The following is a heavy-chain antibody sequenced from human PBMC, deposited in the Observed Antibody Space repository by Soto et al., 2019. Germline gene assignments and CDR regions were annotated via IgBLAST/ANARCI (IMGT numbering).Heavy chain of an antibody. V-gene: IGHV4-39*01. Sequence: PSETLSLTCTVSGGSISSSSYYWGWIRQPPGKGLEWIGSIYYSGSTYYNPSLKSRVTISVDTSKNQFSLKLSSVTAADTAVYYCARGFGSWSGVYYYYYMDVWGKGTTVTVSS. J-gene: IGHJ6*03. CDR3: ARGFGSWSGVYYYYYMDV. CDR2: IYYSGST. D-gene: IGHD6-13*01. CDR1: GGSISSSSYY.